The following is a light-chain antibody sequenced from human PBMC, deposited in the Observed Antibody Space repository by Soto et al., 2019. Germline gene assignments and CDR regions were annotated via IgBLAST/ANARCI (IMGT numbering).Light chain of an antibody. CDR1: NIGSKS. V-gene: IGLV3-21*04. CDR2: NDV. Sequence: SYELTQPPSVSVAPGETATITCGGNNIGSKSVHWYRQKPGQAPVLVIYNDVDRPSGIPERLFASNSGNTATLSISRVEAGDEAAYYCQVWHSSSDQIFGGGTKLTVL. J-gene: IGLJ2*01. CDR3: QVWHSSSDQI.